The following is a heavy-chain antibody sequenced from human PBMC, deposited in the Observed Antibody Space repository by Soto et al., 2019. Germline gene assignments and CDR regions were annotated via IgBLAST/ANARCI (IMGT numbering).Heavy chain of an antibody. CDR3: AREGLLEAYDY. V-gene: IGHV3-48*03. J-gene: IGHJ4*02. D-gene: IGHD1-1*01. Sequence: EVQLVESGGGLVRPGGSLRLSCAASGFTFSTYEINWARQAPGKGLEWVSYISRDGNTKFYADSVKGRFNLSRDNAKDSLYLQMNSLRAEDTAVYYCAREGLLEAYDYWGPGTLVTVSS. CDR2: ISRDGNTK. CDR1: GFTFSTYE.